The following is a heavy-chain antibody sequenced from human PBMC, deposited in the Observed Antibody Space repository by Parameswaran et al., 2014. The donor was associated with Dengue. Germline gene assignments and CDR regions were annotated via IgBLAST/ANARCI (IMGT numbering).Heavy chain of an antibody. V-gene: IGHV1-18*01. J-gene: IGHJ4*02. CDR3: ARDRAGYDFWSGSADY. CDR2: ISAYNGNT. D-gene: IGHD3-3*01. Sequence: WVRQAPGQGLEWMGWISAYNGNTNYAQKLQGRVTMTTDTSTSTAYMELRSLRSDDTAVYYCARDRAGYDFWSGSADYWGQGTLVTVSS.